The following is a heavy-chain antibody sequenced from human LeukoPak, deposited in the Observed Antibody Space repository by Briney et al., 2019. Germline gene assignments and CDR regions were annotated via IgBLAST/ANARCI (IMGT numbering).Heavy chain of an antibody. CDR2: INPNSGGT. J-gene: IGHJ4*02. D-gene: IGHD1-26*01. CDR3: ARGWEWVSGVSGLGLDFDY. CDR1: GYTFTGYY. Sequence: ASVKVSCKASGYTFTGYYMHWVRQAPGQGLEWMGRINPNSGGTNYAQKFQGRVTMTRDTSISTAYMELSRLRSDDTAVYYCARGWEWVSGVSGLGLDFDYWGQGTLVTVSS. V-gene: IGHV1-2*06.